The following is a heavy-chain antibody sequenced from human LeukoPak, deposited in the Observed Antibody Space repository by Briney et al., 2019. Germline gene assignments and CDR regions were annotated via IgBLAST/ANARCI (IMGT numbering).Heavy chain of an antibody. D-gene: IGHD3-10*01. V-gene: IGHV1-58*01. J-gene: IGHJ3*02. Sequence: SVKVSCKASGFTFTSSAVQWVRQARGQRLEWIGWIVVGSGNTNYAQKFQERVTITRDMSTSTAYMELSSLRSEDTAVYYCAADGGLLRGLGAFDIWGQGQWSPSLQ. CDR1: GFTFTSSA. CDR2: IVVGSGNT. CDR3: AADGGLLRGLGAFDI.